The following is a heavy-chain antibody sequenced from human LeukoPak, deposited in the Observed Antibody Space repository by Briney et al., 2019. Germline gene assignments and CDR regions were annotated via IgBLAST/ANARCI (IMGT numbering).Heavy chain of an antibody. Sequence: GGSLRLSCAASGFTFSDYYMSWIRQAPGKGLEWVSYISSSGSTIYYADSVKGRFTISRDNAKNSLYLQMNSLRAEDTAVYYCARDRFHYDFWSGYYMVWGQGTLVTVSS. D-gene: IGHD3-3*01. J-gene: IGHJ4*02. CDR2: ISSSGSTI. V-gene: IGHV3-11*04. CDR1: GFTFSDYY. CDR3: ARDRFHYDFWSGYYMV.